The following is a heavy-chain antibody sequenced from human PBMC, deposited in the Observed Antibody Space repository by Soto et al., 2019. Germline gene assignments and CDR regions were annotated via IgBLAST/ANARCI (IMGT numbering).Heavy chain of an antibody. V-gene: IGHV1-69*13. CDR1: GGTFSIYA. CDR2: IIPIFGTA. CDR3: ARVVYYGSGSTVALRHYGMDV. J-gene: IGHJ6*02. Sequence: SVKVSCKASGGTFSIYAISLLRQAPVQVLEWMGGIIPIFGTANYAQKFQGRVTITADESTSTAYMELSSLRSEDTAVYYCARVVYYGSGSTVALRHYGMDVWGQGTTVTVSS. D-gene: IGHD3-10*01.